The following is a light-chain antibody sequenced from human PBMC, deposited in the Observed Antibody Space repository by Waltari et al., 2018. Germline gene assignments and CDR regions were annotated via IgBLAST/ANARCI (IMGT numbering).Light chain of an antibody. CDR2: AAS. CDR3: QHDYTTPYS. J-gene: IGKJ2*03. CDR1: QGIARE. Sequence: DIQMTQSPSSLSASVGDKVTVTCRASQGIARELSWYQHKPGKAPTLLIYAASSLQSGVSSRFSGSGSGTDFTLIISSLQPEDVATYYCQHDYTTPYSFGQGTNVEIK. V-gene: IGKV1-27*01.